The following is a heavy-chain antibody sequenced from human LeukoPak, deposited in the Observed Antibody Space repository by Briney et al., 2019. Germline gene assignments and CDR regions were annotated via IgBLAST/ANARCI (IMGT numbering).Heavy chain of an antibody. D-gene: IGHD3-10*01. V-gene: IGHV3-23*01. CDR3: LKRSITMVRGVKDAFDI. CDR2: ISGSGGST. Sequence: GGTLRLSCAASGFTFSSYGMSWVRQAPGKGLEWVSAISGSGGSTYYADSVKGRFTISRDNSKNTLYLQMNSLRAEDTAVYYCLKRSITMVRGVKDAFDIWGQGTMVTVSS. CDR1: GFTFSSYG. J-gene: IGHJ3*02.